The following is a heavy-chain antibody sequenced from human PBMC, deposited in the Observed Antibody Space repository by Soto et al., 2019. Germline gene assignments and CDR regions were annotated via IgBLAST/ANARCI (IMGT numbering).Heavy chain of an antibody. J-gene: IGHJ4*02. Sequence: SVKVSCKASGYTFTSYYMHWVRQAPGQGLEWMGRIIPISGAANYAQKFQGRVTITADKSTSTSYMELSSLRSEDTAVYYCARDMTRTVVPYFDFWGQGTLVTVSS. CDR3: ARDMTRTVVPYFDF. D-gene: IGHD1-7*01. CDR2: IIPISGAA. V-gene: IGHV1-69*06. CDR1: GYTFTSYY.